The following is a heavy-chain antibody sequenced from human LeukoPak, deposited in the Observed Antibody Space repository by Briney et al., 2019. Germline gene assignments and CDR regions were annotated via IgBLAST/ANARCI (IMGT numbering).Heavy chain of an antibody. CDR3: ARGLVRNYYGSGSSFDY. V-gene: IGHV1-8*02. CDR1: GYTFTSYD. CDR2: MNPNSGNT. D-gene: IGHD3-10*01. J-gene: IGHJ4*02. Sequence: ASVKVSCKASGYTFTSYDINWVRQATGQGLEWMGWMNPNSGNTGYAQKFQGRVTMTRNTSISTTYVELSSLRSEDTAVYYCARGLVRNYYGSGSSFDYWGQGTLVTVSS.